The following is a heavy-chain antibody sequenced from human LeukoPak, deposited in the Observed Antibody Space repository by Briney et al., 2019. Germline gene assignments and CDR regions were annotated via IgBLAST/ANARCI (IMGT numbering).Heavy chain of an antibody. D-gene: IGHD1-26*01. CDR3: TRESGAFSPFGF. Sequence: PTVTLSLTCAVSGGSMTTTNWWSWVRQPPGKGLEWIGEGHLSGATNYNLSLESRVSMSLDKSKNHLSLEVTSVTAADTAIYYCTRESGAFSPFGFWGQGTLVTVSS. V-gene: IGHV4-4*02. CDR2: GHLSGAT. J-gene: IGHJ4*02. CDR1: GGSMTTTNW.